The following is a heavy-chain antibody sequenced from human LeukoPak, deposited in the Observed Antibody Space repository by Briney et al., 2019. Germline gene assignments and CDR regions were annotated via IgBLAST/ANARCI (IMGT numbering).Heavy chain of an antibody. CDR1: GFTFSSYV. D-gene: IGHD6-19*01. CDR3: AKTAVANGGDY. CDR2: ISGSGGST. V-gene: IGHV3-23*01. Sequence: GGSLRLSCVASGFTFSSYVMSWVRQAPGKGLEWVSAISGSGGSTYYADSVEGRFTISRDNSKNTLYLQMNSLRAEDTAVYYCAKTAVANGGDYWGQGTLVTVSS. J-gene: IGHJ4*02.